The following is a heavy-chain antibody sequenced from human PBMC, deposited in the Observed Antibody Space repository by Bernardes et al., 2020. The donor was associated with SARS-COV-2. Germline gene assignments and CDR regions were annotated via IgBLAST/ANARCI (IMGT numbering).Heavy chain of an antibody. CDR1: GYTFSDYY. CDR3: ARDVMNSRRKYFDC. V-gene: IGHV1-2*02. D-gene: IGHD1-26*01. CDR2: INPNSGVT. J-gene: IGHJ4*02. Sequence: ASVKVSCKASGYTFSDYYMHWLRQAPGQGLEWMGCINPNSGVTRFAQSFQGRVTMTRDSSIKTVYMELSRLTSDDTALYYCARDVMNSRRKYFDCWCQGSLVTVSS.